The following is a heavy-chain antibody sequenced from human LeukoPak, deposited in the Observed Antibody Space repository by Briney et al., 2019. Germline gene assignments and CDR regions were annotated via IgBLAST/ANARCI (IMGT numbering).Heavy chain of an antibody. CDR1: VGTFSSYS. CDR3: AISDAYYYYYYGMDV. V-gene: IGHV1-69*01. Sequence: GFSVNVSCKASVGTFSSYSFSGVRQAPGQGLDWMGGIIPIFGTANSAQKFQGRVTITADESTSPAYMELSSLRSEDTAVYYCAISDAYYYYYYGMDVWGQGTTVTVSS. D-gene: IGHD2-2*01. J-gene: IGHJ6*02. CDR2: IIPIFGTA.